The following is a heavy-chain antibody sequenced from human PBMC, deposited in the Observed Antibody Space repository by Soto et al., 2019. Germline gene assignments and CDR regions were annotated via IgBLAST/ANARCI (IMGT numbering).Heavy chain of an antibody. CDR2: IYYSGGT. D-gene: IGHD3-10*01. J-gene: IGHJ4*02. Sequence: SETLSLTCTVSGGSISGYYWSWIRQPPGKGLEWIGYIYYSGGTDYNPSLKSRVTISVDTSNNQFSLKLTSVTAADTAVYYCARLVGSAHPFDYWGQGTLVTVSS. CDR1: GGSISGYY. CDR3: ARLVGSAHPFDY. V-gene: IGHV4-59*08.